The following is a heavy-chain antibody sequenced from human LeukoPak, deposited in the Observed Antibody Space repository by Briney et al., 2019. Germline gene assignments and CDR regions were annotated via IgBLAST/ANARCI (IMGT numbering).Heavy chain of an antibody. J-gene: IGHJ4*02. CDR1: GYTFTGYY. V-gene: IGHV1-2*02. CDR2: INPNSGGT. CDR3: VTSRGYSGSHDY. Sequence: ASVKVSCKASGYTFTGYYMHWVRQAPGQGLEWMGWINPNSGGTNYAQKFQGRVTMTRDTSISTAYMELSRLRSDDTAVYYCVTSRGYSGSHDYCGQGTLVTVSS. D-gene: IGHD5-12*01.